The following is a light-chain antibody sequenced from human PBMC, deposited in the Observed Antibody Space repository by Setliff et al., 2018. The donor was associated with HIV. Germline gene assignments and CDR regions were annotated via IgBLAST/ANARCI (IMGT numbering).Light chain of an antibody. CDR2: DVS. J-gene: IGLJ1*01. V-gene: IGLV2-14*01. CDR3: SSYRSNGGDV. CDR1: SSDVGGYNY. Sequence: QSALTQPASVSGSPGQSITISCTGASSDVGGYNYVSWYQQHPGKAPQLIIYDVSNRPSGVSNRFSGSKSGNTASLTISGLQSEDEADYYCSSYRSNGGDVFGTGTKVTV.